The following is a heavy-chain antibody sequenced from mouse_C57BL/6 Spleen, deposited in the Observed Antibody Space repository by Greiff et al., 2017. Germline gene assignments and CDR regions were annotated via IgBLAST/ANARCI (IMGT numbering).Heavy chain of an antibody. CDR2: ISSGGSYT. CDR1: GFTFSSYG. V-gene: IGHV5-6*01. CDR3: ASIYYYGSSYFDY. J-gene: IGHJ2*01. D-gene: IGHD1-1*01. Sequence: EVHLVESGGDLVKPGGSLKLSCAASGFTFSSYGMSWVRQTPDKRLEWVATISSGGSYTSYPDSVKGRFTISRDNAKNTLYLQMSSLKSEDTAMYYCASIYYYGSSYFDYWGQGTTLTVSS.